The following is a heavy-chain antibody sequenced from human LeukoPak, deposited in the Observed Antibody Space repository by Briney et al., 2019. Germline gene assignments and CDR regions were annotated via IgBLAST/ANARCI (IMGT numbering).Heavy chain of an antibody. J-gene: IGHJ4*02. CDR3: AKDNRGGWSGYFDY. D-gene: IGHD6-19*01. CDR1: GFIFSSYG. V-gene: IGHV3-33*06. Sequence: GGSLRLSCAASGFIFSSYGMYGVRQAPGKGLEWVAVIWHDGSAEFYADSVKGRFSISRDDSKNTLYLQMNSLRAEDTALYYCAKDNRGGWSGYFDYWGQGTLVTVSS. CDR2: IWHDGSAE.